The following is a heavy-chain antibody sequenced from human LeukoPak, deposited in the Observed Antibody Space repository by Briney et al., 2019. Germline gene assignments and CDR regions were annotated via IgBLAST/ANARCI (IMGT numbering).Heavy chain of an antibody. V-gene: IGHV3-7*01. CDR1: GFTFDDYA. D-gene: IGHD3-10*01. J-gene: IGHJ4*02. CDR3: AKEVGGSGSF. CDR2: IKQDGSQK. Sequence: GRSLRLSCAASGFTFDDYAMHWVRQAPGKGLEWVANIKQDGSQKYYVDSVKGRFTISRDNAKNSLYLQMNSLRVEDTAVYYCAKEVGGSGSFWGQGTLATVSS.